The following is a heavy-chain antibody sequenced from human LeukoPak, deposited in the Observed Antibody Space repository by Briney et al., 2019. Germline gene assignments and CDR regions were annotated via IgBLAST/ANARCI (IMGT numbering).Heavy chain of an antibody. CDR1: GGSISSSSYY. CDR2: IYYSGST. J-gene: IGHJ4*02. V-gene: IGHV4-39*07. Sequence: PSETLSLTCTVSGGSISSSSYYWGWIRQPPGKGLEWIGSIYYSGSTYYNPSLKSRVTISVDTSKNQFSLKLSSVTAADTAVYYCARARGRDYYGSGSYRDYWGQGTLVTVSS. D-gene: IGHD3-10*01. CDR3: ARARGRDYYGSGSYRDY.